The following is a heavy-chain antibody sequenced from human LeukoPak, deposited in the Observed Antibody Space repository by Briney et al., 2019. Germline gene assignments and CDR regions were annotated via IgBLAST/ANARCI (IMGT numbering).Heavy chain of an antibody. CDR1: GFTFSSYS. Sequence: GGSLRLSCAASGFTFSSYSMNWVRQAPGKGLEWVSSISSSSSYIYYADSVKGRFTISRDNAKNSLYLQMNSLRAEDTAVYYCARGSTISIVAAGRNDYWGQGTLVTVSS. D-gene: IGHD6-13*01. V-gene: IGHV3-21*01. CDR2: ISSSSSYI. CDR3: ARGSTISIVAAGRNDY. J-gene: IGHJ4*02.